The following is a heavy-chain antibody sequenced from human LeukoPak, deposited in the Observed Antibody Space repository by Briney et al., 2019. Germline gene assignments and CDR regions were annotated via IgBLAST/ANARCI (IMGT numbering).Heavy chain of an antibody. CDR2: ISSSSSYM. Sequence: GGSLRLSCAASGFTFSSYSMNWVRQAPGKGLEWVSSISSSSSYMYYADSVKGRFTISRDNAKNSLYLQMNSLRAEDTAVYYCARGDSGSYYFDYWGQGTLVTVSS. D-gene: IGHD1-26*01. CDR1: GFTFSSYS. V-gene: IGHV3-21*01. J-gene: IGHJ4*02. CDR3: ARGDSGSYYFDY.